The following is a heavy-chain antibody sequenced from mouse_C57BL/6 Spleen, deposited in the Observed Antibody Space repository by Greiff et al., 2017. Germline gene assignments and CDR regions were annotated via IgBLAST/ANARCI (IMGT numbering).Heavy chain of an antibody. CDR1: GYTFTSYW. Sequence: QVQLQQPGAELVKPGASVKMSCKASGYTFTSYWITWVKQRPGQGLEWIGDIYPGSGSTNYNEKFKSKATMTVDTSSNTAYMQLSRLTSEYSAVYYAATGYYGNSSALDYWGQGTTLTVSS. V-gene: IGHV1-55*01. D-gene: IGHD1-1*01. J-gene: IGHJ2*01. CDR2: IYPGSGST. CDR3: ATGYYGNSSALDY.